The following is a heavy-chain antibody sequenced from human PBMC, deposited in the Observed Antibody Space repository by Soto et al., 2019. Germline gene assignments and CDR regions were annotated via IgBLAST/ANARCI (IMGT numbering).Heavy chain of an antibody. CDR3: ARVRAVAADYYYYGMDV. Sequence: SQTLSLTCAISGDSVSSNSAAWNWIRRSPSRGLEWLGRTYYRSKWYNDYAVSVKSRITINPDTSKNQFSLQLNSVTPEDTAVYYCARVRAVAADYYYYGMDVWGQGTTVTVSS. CDR2: TYYRSKWYN. V-gene: IGHV6-1*01. CDR1: GDSVSSNSAA. J-gene: IGHJ6*02. D-gene: IGHD6-19*01.